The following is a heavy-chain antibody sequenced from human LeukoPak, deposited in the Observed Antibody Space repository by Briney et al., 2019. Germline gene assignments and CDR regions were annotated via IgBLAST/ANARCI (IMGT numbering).Heavy chain of an antibody. D-gene: IGHD6-13*01. CDR1: GGTFSSYA. Sequence: SVKVSCKASGGTFSSYAISWVRQAPGQGLEWMGGIIPIFGTANYAQKFQGRVTITRDTSASTAYMELSSLRSEDTAVYYCVRIAAAAIFDYWGQGTLVTVSS. CDR2: IIPIFGTA. CDR3: VRIAAAAIFDY. V-gene: IGHV1-69*05. J-gene: IGHJ4*02.